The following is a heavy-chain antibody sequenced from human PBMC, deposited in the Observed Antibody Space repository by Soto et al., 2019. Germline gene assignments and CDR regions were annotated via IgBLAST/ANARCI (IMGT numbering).Heavy chain of an antibody. CDR3: ARCMHGSGSYTHFYYGLDV. V-gene: IGHV3-30-3*01. CDR2: ISFDGSTE. D-gene: IGHD3-10*01. CDR1: GFTFISYA. Sequence: QVQLVESGGGVVQPGRSLRLSCAASGFTFISYAMHWVRQAPGKGLEWVAVISFDGSTEYYADSVKGRFTISRDNSKNTVYLQMNGLRSEDTAVYYCARCMHGSGSYTHFYYGLDVWGQGTTVTVSS. J-gene: IGHJ6*02.